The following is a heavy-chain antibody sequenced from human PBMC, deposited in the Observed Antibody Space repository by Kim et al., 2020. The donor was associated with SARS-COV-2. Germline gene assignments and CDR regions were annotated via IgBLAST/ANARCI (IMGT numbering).Heavy chain of an antibody. D-gene: IGHD3-22*01. J-gene: IGHJ4*02. CDR3: AREGWSYYDSSGYPEYYFDY. CDR2: IYYSGST. Sequence: SETLSLTCTVSGGSVSSGSYYWSWIRQPPGKGLEWIGYIYYSGSTNYNPSLKSRVTISVDTSKNQFSLKLSSVTAADTAVYYCAREGWSYYDSSGYPEYYFDYWGQGTLVTVSS. CDR1: GGSVSSGSYY. V-gene: IGHV4-61*01.